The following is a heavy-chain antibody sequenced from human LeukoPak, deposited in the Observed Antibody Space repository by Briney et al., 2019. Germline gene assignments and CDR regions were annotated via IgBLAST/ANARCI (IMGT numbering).Heavy chain of an antibody. J-gene: IGHJ3*02. D-gene: IGHD3-22*01. CDR2: ISYDGSNK. CDR3: ARRYDYYDSSGPPPGDAFDI. CDR1: GFTFCSYA. V-gene: IGHV3-30*04. Sequence: TGGSLRLSCAASGFTFCSYAMHWVRQAPGKGLEWVAVISYDGSNKYYADSVKGRFTISRDNSKNTLYLQMNSLRAEDTAVYYCARRYDYYDSSGPPPGDAFDIWGQGTMVTVSS.